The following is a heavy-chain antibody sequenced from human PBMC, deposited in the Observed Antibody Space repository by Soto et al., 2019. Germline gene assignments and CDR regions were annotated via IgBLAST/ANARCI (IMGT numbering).Heavy chain of an antibody. Sequence: QVQLVQSGAEVKKPGSSVKVSCKASGGTFSSYAISWVRQAPGQGLEWMGGIIPIFGTANYAQKFQGRVTITADESTRTAYMDLSSLRSEDTAVYYCARPYTWGVAYYYYCRDVWGQGTTVTVSS. CDR2: IIPIFGTA. D-gene: IGHD2-2*02. CDR1: GGTFSSYA. J-gene: IGHJ6*02. CDR3: ARPYTWGVAYYYYCRDV. V-gene: IGHV1-69*01.